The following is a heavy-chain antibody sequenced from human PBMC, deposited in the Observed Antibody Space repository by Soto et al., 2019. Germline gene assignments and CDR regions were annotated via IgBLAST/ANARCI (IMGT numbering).Heavy chain of an antibody. Sequence: TSETLSLTCTVSGDSISAYSWSWVRQPPGKGLEWIGNIHYNGNTKYSPSLKSRVTMSVDTSKNHFSLRLISVTAADTAIYFCAREGNLGRWLQLLEFWGQGTLVTVSS. V-gene: IGHV4-59*01. CDR1: GDSISAYS. CDR3: AREGNLGRWLQLLEF. J-gene: IGHJ4*02. CDR2: IHYNGNT. D-gene: IGHD1-1*01.